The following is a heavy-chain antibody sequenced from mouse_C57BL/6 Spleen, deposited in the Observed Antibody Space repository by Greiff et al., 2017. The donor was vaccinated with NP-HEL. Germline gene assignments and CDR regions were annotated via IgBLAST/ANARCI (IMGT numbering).Heavy chain of an antibody. CDR3: TKVDDEGDY. J-gene: IGHJ2*01. CDR2: IDPENGDT. V-gene: IGHV14-4*01. D-gene: IGHD2-12*01. CDR1: GFNIKDDY. Sequence: EVKVEESGAELVRPGASVKLSCTASGFNIKDDYMHWVKQRPEQGLEWIGWIDPENGDTEYASKFQGKATITADTSSNTAYLQLSSLTSEDTAVYYCTKVDDEGDYWGQGTTLTVSS.